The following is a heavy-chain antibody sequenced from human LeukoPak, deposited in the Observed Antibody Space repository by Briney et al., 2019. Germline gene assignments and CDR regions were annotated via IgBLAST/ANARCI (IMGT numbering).Heavy chain of an antibody. D-gene: IGHD2-15*01. CDR1: GGSISSYY. Sequence: SETLSLTCTVSGGSISSYYWSWIRQPPGKGLEWIGYIYYSGSTNYNPSLKSRVTISVDTSKNQFPLKLSSVTAADTAVYYCARSPRYCSGGSCYLKLDYWGQGTLVTVSS. CDR2: IYYSGST. J-gene: IGHJ4*02. CDR3: ARSPRYCSGGSCYLKLDY. V-gene: IGHV4-59*01.